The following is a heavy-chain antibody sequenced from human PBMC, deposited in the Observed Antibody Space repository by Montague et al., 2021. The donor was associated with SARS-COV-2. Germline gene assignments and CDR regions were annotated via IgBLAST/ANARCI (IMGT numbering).Heavy chain of an antibody. V-gene: IGHV4-39*01. CDR3: ARQRRGGLVSTPRFFDY. Sequence: SETLSLTCTVSGGSISSSSYYWGWIRQPPGKGLEWIGSIYYSGSTYCXPSLKSRVTISVDTSKNQFSLKLSSVTAADTAVYYCARQRRGGLVSTPRFFDYWGQGTLVTVSS. D-gene: IGHD6-19*01. CDR1: GGSISSSSYY. CDR2: IYYSGST. J-gene: IGHJ4*02.